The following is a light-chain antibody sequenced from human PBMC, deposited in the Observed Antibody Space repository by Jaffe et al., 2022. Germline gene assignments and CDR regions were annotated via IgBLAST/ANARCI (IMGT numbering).Light chain of an antibody. J-gene: IGKJ1*01. Sequence: DIVMTQSPNSLAVSLGERATINCKSSQSVLSRSSNKNHLAWYQQKPGQPPRLLIYWASTRESGVPDRFSGSGSGTDFTLTISSLQAEDVAVYSCQQYYSPPPTFGQGTKVEIK. CDR1: QSVLSRSSNKNH. V-gene: IGKV4-1*01. CDR3: QQYYSPPPT. CDR2: WAS.